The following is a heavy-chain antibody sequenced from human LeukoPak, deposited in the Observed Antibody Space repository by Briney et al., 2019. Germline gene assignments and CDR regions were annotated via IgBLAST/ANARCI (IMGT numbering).Heavy chain of an antibody. CDR1: GGSISSSNW. V-gene: IGHV4-4*02. J-gene: IGHJ6*03. Sequence: PSGTLSLTCGVSGGSISSSNWWSWVRQPPGKGLEWIGEIYHSGTTNYNPSLKSRVTISVDTSKNQFSLKLSSVTAADTTVYYCARQNFYRYCRSTSCYRPYYYYYMDVWGKGTTVTISS. D-gene: IGHD2-2*01. CDR2: IYHSGTT. CDR3: ARQNFYRYCRSTSCYRPYYYYYMDV.